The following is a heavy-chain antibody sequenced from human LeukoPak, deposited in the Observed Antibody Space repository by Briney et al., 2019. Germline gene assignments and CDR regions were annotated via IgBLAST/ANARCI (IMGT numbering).Heavy chain of an antibody. J-gene: IGHJ6*03. D-gene: IGHD1-14*01. CDR2: IYYSGST. V-gene: IGHV4-59*01. CDR3: ARGWANPYYYYYMDV. CDR1: GGSISSYY. Sequence: SETLSLTCTVSGGSISSYYWSWIRQPPGKGLEWIGYIYYSGSTNYNPSLKSRITISIDTSKNQFSLKLSSVTAADTAVYFCARGWANPYYYYYMDVWGKGTTVTVSS.